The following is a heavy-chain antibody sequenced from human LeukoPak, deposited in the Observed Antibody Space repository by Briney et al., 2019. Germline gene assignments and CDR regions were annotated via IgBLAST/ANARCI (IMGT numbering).Heavy chain of an antibody. D-gene: IGHD3-9*01. J-gene: IGHJ6*03. V-gene: IGHV4-34*01. CDR3: ARHVTLRYFDWLPETYYYYYMDV. Sequence: SETLSLTCAVYGGSFSGYYWSWIRQPPGKGLEWIGEINHSGSTNYNPSLKSRVTISVDTSKNQFPLKLSSVTAADTAVYYCARHVTLRYFDWLPETYYYYYMDVWGKGTTVTISS. CDR1: GGSFSGYY. CDR2: INHSGST.